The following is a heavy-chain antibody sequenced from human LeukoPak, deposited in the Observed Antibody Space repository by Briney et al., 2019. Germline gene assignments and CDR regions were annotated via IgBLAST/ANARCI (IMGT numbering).Heavy chain of an antibody. CDR2: IYHSGST. Sequence: SETLSLTCAVSGYSISSGYYWGWIRQPPGKGLELIGSIYHSGSTYYNPSLKSRVTISVDTSKNQFSLKLSSVTAADTAVYYCARDSGVRGVLSNWFDPWGQGTLVTVSS. D-gene: IGHD3-10*01. V-gene: IGHV4-38-2*02. CDR1: GYSISSGYY. CDR3: ARDSGVRGVLSNWFDP. J-gene: IGHJ5*02.